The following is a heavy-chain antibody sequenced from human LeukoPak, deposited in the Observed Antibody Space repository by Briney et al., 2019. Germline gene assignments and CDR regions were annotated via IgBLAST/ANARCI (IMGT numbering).Heavy chain of an antibody. V-gene: IGHV3-33*06. CDR3: AKEAYIEMATITTDF. CDR2: IWYDGSNK. CDR1: GVTFSSYG. J-gene: IGHJ4*02. D-gene: IGHD5-24*01. Sequence: GGSLRLSCAASGVTFSSYGMHWVRQAPGKGLEWVAVIWYDGSNKYYADSVKGRFTISRDNSKNTLYLQMNSLRAEDKAVYYCAKEAYIEMATITTDFWRQGTLVTVSS.